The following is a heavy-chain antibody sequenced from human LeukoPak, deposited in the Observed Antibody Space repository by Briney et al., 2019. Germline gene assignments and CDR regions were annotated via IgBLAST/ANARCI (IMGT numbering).Heavy chain of an antibody. CDR3: AKYTSGTSYRGLDQ. V-gene: IGHV3-23*01. J-gene: IGHJ4*02. CDR1: GLTVLSYG. D-gene: IGHD3-10*01. Sequence: GGSLRLSCGASGLTVLSYGMSWVRPAPGQGLEWVSTIIGSAVNTYYADSVKGRFTISRDDSKNTVYLQINSLRAEDTAVYSCAKYTSGTSYRGLDQWGQGTLVTVSS. CDR2: IIGSAVNT.